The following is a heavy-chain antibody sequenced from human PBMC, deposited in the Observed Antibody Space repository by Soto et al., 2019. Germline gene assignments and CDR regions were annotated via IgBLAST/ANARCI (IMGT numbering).Heavy chain of an antibody. CDR1: GYTFTGYY. Sequence: GASVKVSCKASGYTFTGYYMHWVRQAPGQGLEWMGWINPNSGGTNYAQKFQGWVTMTRDTSISTAYMELSRLRSDDTAVYYCARADTMVRGVIGAFDIWGQGTMVTVSS. CDR2: INPNSGGT. D-gene: IGHD3-10*01. CDR3: ARADTMVRGVIGAFDI. J-gene: IGHJ3*02. V-gene: IGHV1-2*04.